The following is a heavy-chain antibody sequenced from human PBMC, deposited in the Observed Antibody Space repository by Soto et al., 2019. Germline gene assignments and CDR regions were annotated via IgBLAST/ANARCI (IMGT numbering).Heavy chain of an antibody. Sequence: GASVKVSCKASGYTFTSYGISWVRQAPGQGLEWMGWISPNNGNTSYAQKFQGRVTMTRNTSISTAYMELSSLRSEDTAVYYCARGPQLAHNWFDPWGQGTLVIVSS. J-gene: IGHJ5*02. CDR2: ISPNNGNT. V-gene: IGHV1-8*02. CDR3: ARGPQLAHNWFDP. CDR1: GYTFTSYG. D-gene: IGHD6-13*01.